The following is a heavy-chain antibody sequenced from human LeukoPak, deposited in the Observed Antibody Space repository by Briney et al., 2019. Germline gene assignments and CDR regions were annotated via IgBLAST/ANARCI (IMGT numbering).Heavy chain of an antibody. Sequence: PGGSLRLSCAASGFTFSSYAMSWVRQAPGKGLEYVSAISSNGGSTYYANSVKGRFTISRDNSKNTLYLQMGSLRAEDMAVYYCARINSGYDEYYYYYYMDVWGKGTTVTVSS. J-gene: IGHJ6*03. CDR1: GFTFSSYA. D-gene: IGHD5-12*01. CDR3: ARINSGYDEYYYYYYMDV. V-gene: IGHV3-64*01. CDR2: ISSNGGST.